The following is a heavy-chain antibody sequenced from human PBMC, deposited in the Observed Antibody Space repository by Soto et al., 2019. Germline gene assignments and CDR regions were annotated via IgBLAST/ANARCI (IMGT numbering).Heavy chain of an antibody. CDR1: GFTFSSYE. D-gene: IGHD2-15*01. CDR2: ISSSGSTI. V-gene: IGHV3-48*03. Sequence: ESRGGLVQPGGSLRLSCAASGFTFSSYEMNWVRQAPGKGLEWVSYISSSGSTIYYADSVKGRFTISRDNAKNSLYLQMNSLRAEDTAVYYCARISCGGGSCSLAFDIWGQGTMVTVSS. CDR3: ARISCGGGSCSLAFDI. J-gene: IGHJ3*02.